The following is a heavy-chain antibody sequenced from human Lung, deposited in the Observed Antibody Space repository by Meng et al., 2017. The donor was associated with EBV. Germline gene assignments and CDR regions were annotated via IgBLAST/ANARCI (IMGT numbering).Heavy chain of an antibody. V-gene: IGHV7-4-1*02. D-gene: IGHD2-2*01. J-gene: IGHJ4*02. CDR3: ARVDCSSASCYDESDY. Sequence: QVQLVQSGSELKKPGASVKVSCKASGYNLTYYAINWVRQAPGQGLEWMGWINAHTENPTYAQGFTGRFVFSFDTSVNTAYLQISSLKAEDTAVYYCARVDCSSASCYDESDYWGQGTLVTVSS. CDR2: INAHTENP. CDR1: GYNLTYYA.